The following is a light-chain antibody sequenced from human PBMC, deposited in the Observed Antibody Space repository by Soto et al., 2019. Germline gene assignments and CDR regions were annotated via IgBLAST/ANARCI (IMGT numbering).Light chain of an antibody. J-gene: IGKJ5*01. Sequence: DIQMTQSPSTLPASVGDRFTITCRASHDISTFLAWYQQKPGKAPKLLIYEASTLQSGVPSRFSGSGSGTEFTLTISGLLPEDFAAYHCQQLYTLPFTFGQGIRLEIK. CDR1: HDISTF. CDR2: EAS. CDR3: QQLYTLPFT. V-gene: IGKV1-9*01.